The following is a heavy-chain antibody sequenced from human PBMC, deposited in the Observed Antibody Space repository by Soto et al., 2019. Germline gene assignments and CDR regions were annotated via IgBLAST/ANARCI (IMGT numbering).Heavy chain of an antibody. V-gene: IGHV4-34*01. D-gene: IGHD3-3*01. J-gene: IGHJ6*02. CDR2: INHSGST. CDR3: ARGLRGDFWSGYYFYYYYGMDV. Sequence: SETLSLTCGVYGGSFIGYYWSWIRQPPGKGLEWIGEINHSGSTNYNPSLKSRVTISVDTSKNQFSLKLSSVTAADTAVYYCARGLRGDFWSGYYFYYYYGMDVWGQGTTVTVSS. CDR1: GGSFIGYY.